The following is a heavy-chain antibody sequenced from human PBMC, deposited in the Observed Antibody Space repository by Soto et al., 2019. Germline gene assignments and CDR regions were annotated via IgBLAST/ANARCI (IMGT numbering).Heavy chain of an antibody. J-gene: IGHJ3*02. CDR1: GFTLSTYW. CDR2: IKQDGSEK. D-gene: IGHD2-15*01. Sequence: EVQLVESGGGLVQPGGSLRVYCAASGFTLSTYWMNWVRQAPGKGLECVANIKQDGSEKYYVDSVKGRFTISRDNANNLLYLQMNSLRVDDTAVYYCARDPTRGWQTRTYDAFDIWGQGTMVTVSS. CDR3: ARDPTRGWQTRTYDAFDI. V-gene: IGHV3-7*03.